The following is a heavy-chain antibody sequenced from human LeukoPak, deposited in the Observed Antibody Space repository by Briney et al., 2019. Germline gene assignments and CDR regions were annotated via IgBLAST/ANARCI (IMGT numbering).Heavy chain of an antibody. CDR2: ISYDGSYT. CDR3: ARDGGYDY. J-gene: IGHJ4*02. CDR1: GFSFSGYS. V-gene: IGHV3-30*04. Sequence: PGRSLRLSCAASGFSFSGYSMHWVRQAPGKGLEWVALISYDGSYTYYAESVKGRFTVSRDNSRNILYVQMNSLRTDDTAVYYCARDGGYDYWGQGTLVTVSS. D-gene: IGHD5-12*01.